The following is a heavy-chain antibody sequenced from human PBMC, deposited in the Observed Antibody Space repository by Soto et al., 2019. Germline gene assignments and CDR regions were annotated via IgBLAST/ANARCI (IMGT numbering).Heavy chain of an antibody. CDR3: ARSSGYYYLEY. Sequence: SVKVSCKASGYTFTYRYLHWVRQAPGQALEWMGWITPFNGNTNYAQKFQDRVTITRDRSMSTAYMELSSLRSEDTAVYYCARSSGYYYLEYWGQGTLVTVSS. CDR1: GYTFTYRY. V-gene: IGHV1-45*02. CDR2: ITPFNGNT. D-gene: IGHD3-22*01. J-gene: IGHJ4*02.